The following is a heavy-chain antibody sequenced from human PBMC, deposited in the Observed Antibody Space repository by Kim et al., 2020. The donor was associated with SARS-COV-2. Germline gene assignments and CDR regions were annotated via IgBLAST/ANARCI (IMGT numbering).Heavy chain of an antibody. Sequence: KASRHTFSGNYIHWVRQAPGQRLEWMGRIDANSGDTDYAKRSQGRVAMTVDTSISTAYMELRSLRADDTAVYFCVSGYDSFSLDFWVQGTLAT. V-gene: IGHV1-2*06. CDR3: VSGYDSFSLDF. CDR2: IDANSGDT. J-gene: IGHJ4*02. CDR1: RHTFSGNY. D-gene: IGHD5-12*01.